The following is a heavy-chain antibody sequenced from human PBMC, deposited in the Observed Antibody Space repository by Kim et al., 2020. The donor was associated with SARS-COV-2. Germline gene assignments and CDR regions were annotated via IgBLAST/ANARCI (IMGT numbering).Heavy chain of an antibody. D-gene: IGHD3-3*01. Sequence: GGSLRLSCAASGFTFSNYAMHWVRQAPGKGLEYVSLITDNGDNTYYGNSVKGRFTISRDNSNNMLYLQMGGLRAEDMAVYYCARSGYYSASDFWGQGTLV. V-gene: IGHV3-64*01. CDR2: ITDNGDNT. CDR1: GFTFSNYA. CDR3: ARSGYYSASDF. J-gene: IGHJ4*02.